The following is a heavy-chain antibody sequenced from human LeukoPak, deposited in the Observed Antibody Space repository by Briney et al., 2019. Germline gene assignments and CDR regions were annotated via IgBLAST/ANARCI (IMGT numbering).Heavy chain of an antibody. V-gene: IGHV3-30*18. CDR1: GFTFSSYS. D-gene: IGHD6-6*01. J-gene: IGHJ1*01. CDR3: AKDRGYSSSLAQFAEYFQH. Sequence: GGSLRLSCAASGFTFSSYSIHWVRQAPGKGPEWVAVMSRDGGSEYYADSVKGRFTISRDNSKNTLYLQMNSLRADDTAVYYCAKDRGYSSSLAQFAEYFQHWGQGTLVTVSS. CDR2: MSRDGGSE.